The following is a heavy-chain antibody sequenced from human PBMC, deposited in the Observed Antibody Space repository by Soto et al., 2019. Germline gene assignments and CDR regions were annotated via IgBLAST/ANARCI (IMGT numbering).Heavy chain of an antibody. CDR2: ISYDGSNK. CDR1: GFTFSSYG. Sequence: QVQLVESGGGVVXXXXXXRLSCAASGFTFSSYGMHWVRQAPGKGLEWVAVISYDGSNKYYADSVKGRFTISRDNSKNTLYLQMNGLKAEDTAVYYCAIDDSRGYLPLDYWGQGTLVTVSS. J-gene: IGHJ4*02. CDR3: AIDDSRGYLPLDY. V-gene: IGHV3-30*03. D-gene: IGHD3-22*01.